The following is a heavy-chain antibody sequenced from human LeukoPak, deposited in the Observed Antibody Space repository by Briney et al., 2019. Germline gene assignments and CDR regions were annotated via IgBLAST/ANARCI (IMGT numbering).Heavy chain of an antibody. D-gene: IGHD1-26*01. Sequence: ASVKVSCKASGYTFINSAIGWVRQAPGQGVEGMGWISPYNGYTKYAESLQGRVTMTTDTSTSTAYMELRSLRSDDTATYYCARVGASYDGLIDYWGQGTRVTVSS. CDR1: GYTFINSA. CDR2: ISPYNGYT. J-gene: IGHJ4*02. CDR3: ARVGASYDGLIDY. V-gene: IGHV1-18*01.